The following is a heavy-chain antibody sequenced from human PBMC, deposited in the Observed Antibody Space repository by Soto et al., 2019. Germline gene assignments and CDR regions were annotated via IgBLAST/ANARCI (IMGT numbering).Heavy chain of an antibody. J-gene: IGHJ4*02. CDR2: IYYSGST. D-gene: IGHD4-17*01. V-gene: IGHV4-59*01. Sequence: QVQLQESGPGLVKPSETLSLNCTVSGGSISSYYWSWIRQPPAKGLEWIGYIYYSGSTNYNPSLTIRVAIAVDTSKNQVTLKLSSVTAAETAVYYWARAKSQYGDYGYWGQGTLVTVSS. CDR3: ARAKSQYGDYGY. CDR1: GGSISSYY.